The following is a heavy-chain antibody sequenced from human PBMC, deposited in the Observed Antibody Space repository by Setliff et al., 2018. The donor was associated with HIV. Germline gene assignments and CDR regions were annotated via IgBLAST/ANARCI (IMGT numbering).Heavy chain of an antibody. J-gene: IGHJ5*02. V-gene: IGHV5-51*01. CDR2: IFPDDSDT. D-gene: IGHD6-6*01. CDR1: GYSFTSYW. Sequence: GESLKISCKSSGYSFTSYWVAWVRQMPGKGLERMGIIFPDDSDTRYSPSFQGQVTISADKSINTAYLQWNSLKASDTAIYFCARSSDYSNSWVNWFDPWGQGTLVTVSS. CDR3: ARSSDYSNSWVNWFDP.